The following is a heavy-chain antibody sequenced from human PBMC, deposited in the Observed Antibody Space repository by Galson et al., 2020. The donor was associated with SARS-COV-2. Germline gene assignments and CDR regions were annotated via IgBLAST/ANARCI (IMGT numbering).Heavy chain of an antibody. CDR3: ARRANRGASYYDSSTYHTRGSLDV. CDR1: GYTFTGYS. V-gene: IGHV1-2*02. J-gene: IGHJ6*02. Sequence: ASVKVSCKTSGYTFTGYSMHWVRQAPGQGLEWMGWINPNSGGTNYAQKFQGRVTMTRDTSISTAYMELSRLRSDDTAVYYCARRANRGASYYDSSTYHTRGSLDVWGQGTTVTVSS. D-gene: IGHD3-22*01. CDR2: INPNSGGT.